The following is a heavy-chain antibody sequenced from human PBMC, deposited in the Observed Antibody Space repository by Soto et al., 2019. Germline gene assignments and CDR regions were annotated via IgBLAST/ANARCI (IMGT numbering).Heavy chain of an antibody. CDR1: GFTFSSYA. D-gene: IGHD3-10*01. Sequence: PGGSLRLSCAASGFTFSSYAMSWVRQAPGKGLEWVSAISGSGGSTYYADSVKGRFTISRDNSKNTLYLQMNSLRAEDTAVYYCAKAPMVRGVIITYFDYWGQGTLVTVSS. CDR2: ISGSGGST. V-gene: IGHV3-23*01. CDR3: AKAPMVRGVIITYFDY. J-gene: IGHJ4*02.